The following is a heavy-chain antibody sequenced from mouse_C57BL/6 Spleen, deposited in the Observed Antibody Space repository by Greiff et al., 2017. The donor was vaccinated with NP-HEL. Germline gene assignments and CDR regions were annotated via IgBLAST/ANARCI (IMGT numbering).Heavy chain of an antibody. D-gene: IGHD3-1*01. J-gene: IGHJ4*01. CDR3: ARGGYVGAMDY. CDR2: IDPSDSYT. V-gene: IGHV1-69*01. Sequence: VQLQQPGAELVMPGASVKLSCKASGYTFTSYWMHWVKQRPGQGLEWIGEIDPSDSYTNYNQKFKGKSTLTVDKSSSTAYMQLSSLTSEDSAVYYCARGGYVGAMDYWGQGTSVTVSS. CDR1: GYTFTSYW.